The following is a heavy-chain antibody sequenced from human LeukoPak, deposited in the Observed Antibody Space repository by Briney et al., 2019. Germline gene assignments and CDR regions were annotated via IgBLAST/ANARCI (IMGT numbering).Heavy chain of an antibody. Sequence: PGGSLRLSCAASGFTFSSYGMHWVRQAPDKGLEWVAIIWYDGSNKYYGDSVKGRFTISRDSFKNTLYLQMNSLRAEDTAVYYCAKDQGVVVIMGYYYGMDVWGQGTTVTVSS. J-gene: IGHJ6*02. CDR2: IWYDGSNK. V-gene: IGHV3-33*06. CDR1: GFTFSSYG. D-gene: IGHD3-22*01. CDR3: AKDQGVVVIMGYYYGMDV.